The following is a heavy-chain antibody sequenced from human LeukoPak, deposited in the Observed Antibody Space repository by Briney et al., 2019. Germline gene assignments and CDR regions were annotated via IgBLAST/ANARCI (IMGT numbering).Heavy chain of an antibody. CDR1: GGSMSNYY. Sequence: SETLSLTCSVSGGSMSNYYWNWIRQPPGKGLEWIGYMFYTGSGKYNPSLKSRVTISVDTSKRQISLKLTSVTAEDTAVYYCARGRGSYGSLYSFDYWGQGTLVTVSS. V-gene: IGHV4-59*01. CDR2: MFYTGSG. J-gene: IGHJ4*02. CDR3: ARGRGSYGSLYSFDY. D-gene: IGHD5-18*01.